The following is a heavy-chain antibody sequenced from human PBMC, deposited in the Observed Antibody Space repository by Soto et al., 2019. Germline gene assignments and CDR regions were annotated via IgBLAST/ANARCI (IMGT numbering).Heavy chain of an antibody. V-gene: IGHV3-33*01. J-gene: IGHJ6*02. CDR2: IWYDGSNK. Sequence: VQLVESGGGVVQPGRSLRLSCAASGFTFSSYGMHWVRQAPGKGLEWVAVIWYDGSNKYYADSVKGRFTISRDNSKNTLYLQMNSLRAEDTAVYYCARVGAYYYYGMDVWGQGTTVTVSS. CDR1: GFTFSSYG. CDR3: ARVGAYYYYGMDV. D-gene: IGHD3-3*01.